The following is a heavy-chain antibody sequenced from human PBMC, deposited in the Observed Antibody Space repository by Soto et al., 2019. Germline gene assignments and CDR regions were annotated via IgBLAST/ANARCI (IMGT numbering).Heavy chain of an antibody. CDR3: ARGEWLATIKPYFAY. CDR2: IYYSGST. CDR1: GGSMSSYY. V-gene: IGHV4-59*01. Sequence: ETLSLTCTVSGGSMSSYYWSWIRQSPGKGLEWIGYIYYSGSTNYNPSLKSRVAISLDTSKNQFSLMLSSVTAADTAVYYCARGEWLATIKPYFAYWGQGTLVTVSS. D-gene: IGHD5-12*01. J-gene: IGHJ4*02.